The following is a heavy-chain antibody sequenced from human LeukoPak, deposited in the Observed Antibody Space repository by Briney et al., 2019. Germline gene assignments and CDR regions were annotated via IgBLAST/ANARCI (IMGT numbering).Heavy chain of an antibody. CDR3: ARRGWELLDY. V-gene: IGHV4-39*01. J-gene: IGHJ4*02. CDR1: GGSLSSSSYY. CDR2: IYYSGST. Sequence: SETLSLTCTVSGGSLSSSSYYWGWLRQPPGKGLEWIGSIYYSGSTYYNPSLKSRVTISVDTSKNQFSLKLSSVTAADTAVYYCARRGWELLDYWGQGTLVTVSS. D-gene: IGHD1-26*01.